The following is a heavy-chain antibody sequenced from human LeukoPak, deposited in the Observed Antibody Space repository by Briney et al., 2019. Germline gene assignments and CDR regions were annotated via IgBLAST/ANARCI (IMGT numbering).Heavy chain of an antibody. V-gene: IGHV3-7*05. CDR3: AKVAVSGSAYWVY. Sequence: GGALLLSCLSTRFTFIQYRMVAVRQAPGKGLDCVHNIKEDGSAKRYADSVKGRFTISRDNAQTTLYLQMNSLRAEDTAVYYCAKVAVSGSAYWVYWGQGTLVTVSS. CDR2: IKEDGSAK. J-gene: IGHJ4*02. CDR1: RFTFIQYR. D-gene: IGHD2-8*02.